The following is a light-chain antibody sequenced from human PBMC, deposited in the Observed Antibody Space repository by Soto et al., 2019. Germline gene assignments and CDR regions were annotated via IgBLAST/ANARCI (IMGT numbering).Light chain of an antibody. CDR3: SSYAGSSTLLYV. Sequence: QSVVTQPASVSGSPGQSMTISCTETSSDVGSYNLVSWYQQHPGKAPKLMIYEGSKRPSGVSNRFSGSKSGNTASLTISGLQAEDEADYHCSSYAGSSTLLYVFGTGTKVTVL. V-gene: IGLV2-23*01. J-gene: IGLJ1*01. CDR1: SSDVGSYNL. CDR2: EGS.